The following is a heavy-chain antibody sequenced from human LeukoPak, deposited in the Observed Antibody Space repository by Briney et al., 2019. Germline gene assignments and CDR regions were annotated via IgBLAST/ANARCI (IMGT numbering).Heavy chain of an antibody. CDR1: GGSISSSSYY. D-gene: IGHD2/OR15-2a*01. CDR3: ARRGLLFYWFDP. V-gene: IGHV4-39*07. Sequence: PSETLSLTCTVSGGSISSSSYYWGWIRQPPGKGLEWIGSIYYSGSTNYNPSLKSRVTISVDTSKNQFSLKLSSVTAADTAVYYCARRGLLFYWFDPWGQGTLVTVSS. J-gene: IGHJ5*02. CDR2: IYYSGST.